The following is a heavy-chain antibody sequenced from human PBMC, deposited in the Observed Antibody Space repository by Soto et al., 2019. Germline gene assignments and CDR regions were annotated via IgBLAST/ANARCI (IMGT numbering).Heavy chain of an antibody. V-gene: IGHV2-5*02. CDR3: AHRSRHCSGTNCYHYFDS. CDR2: IFWDDDK. Sequence: QITLMKSGPTLVKPTQTLTLTCTFSGFSLSTSGVGVGWIRQPPGKALECLAVIFWDDDKRYSPSLKSRLTITKDTSRIQVVLTRTNLDPVDTATYYCAHRSRHCSGTNCYHYFDSWGQGTLVTVSS. D-gene: IGHD2-2*01. CDR1: GFSLSTSGVG. J-gene: IGHJ4*02.